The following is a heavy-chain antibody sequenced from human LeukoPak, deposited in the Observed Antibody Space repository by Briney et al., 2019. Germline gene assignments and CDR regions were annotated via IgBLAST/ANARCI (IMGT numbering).Heavy chain of an antibody. CDR3: ARGHTAVTRHFDF. CDR2: ISSGSSAI. J-gene: IGHJ4*02. D-gene: IGHD4-17*01. CDR1: GFTFSSYS. Sequence: NSGGSLRLSCAASGFTFSSYSMNWVRQAPGKGLEWISIISSGSSAIFSADALKGRFTISRDDAKNLLYLDMNSLRAEDTAVYYCARGHTAVTRHFDFWGQGTLVTVSS. V-gene: IGHV3-21*01.